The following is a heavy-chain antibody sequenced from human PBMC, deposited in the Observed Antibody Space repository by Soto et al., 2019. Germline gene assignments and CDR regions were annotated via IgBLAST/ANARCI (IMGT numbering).Heavy chain of an antibody. CDR3: AREKDSSSSSYYYYYGMDV. J-gene: IGHJ6*02. D-gene: IGHD6-13*01. CDR1: GFTVSSYW. Sequence: LRXSCASSGFTVSSYWMSWVRQAPGEGLEWVANIKQDGSEKYYVDSVKGRFTISRDNAKNSLYLQMNSLRAEDTAVYYCAREKDSSSSSYYYYYGMDVWGQGTTVTVSS. CDR2: IKQDGSEK. V-gene: IGHV3-7*03.